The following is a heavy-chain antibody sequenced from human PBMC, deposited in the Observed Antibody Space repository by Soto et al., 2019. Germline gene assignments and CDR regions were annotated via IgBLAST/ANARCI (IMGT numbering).Heavy chain of an antibody. CDR2: ISSSGSYI. D-gene: IGHD3-22*01. J-gene: IGHJ4*02. CDR3: ARDRDYYYDSSGYYLPFDY. CDR1: GFTFSSYS. V-gene: IGHV3-21*01. Sequence: PGGSLRLSCAASGFTFSSYSMNWVRQAPGKGLEWVSSISSSGSYIYYADSVKGRFTISRDNAKNSLYLQMNSLTAEDTAVYYCARDRDYYYDSSGYYLPFDYWGQGTLVTVSS.